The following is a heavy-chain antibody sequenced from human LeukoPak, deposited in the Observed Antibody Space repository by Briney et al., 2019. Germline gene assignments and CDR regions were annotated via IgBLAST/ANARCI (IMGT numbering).Heavy chain of an antibody. CDR1: AGSISTYY. D-gene: IGHD4-23*01. CDR3: ARDRWGLPPDY. CDR2: IHYSGST. Sequence: SETLSLTCTVSAGSISTYYWTWIRQSPGKGLEWLGYIHYSGSTNYNPSLKSRVTISVDTSKNQFSLKLSSVTAADTAVYYCARDRWGLPPDYWGQGTLVTVSS. J-gene: IGHJ4*02. V-gene: IGHV4-59*01.